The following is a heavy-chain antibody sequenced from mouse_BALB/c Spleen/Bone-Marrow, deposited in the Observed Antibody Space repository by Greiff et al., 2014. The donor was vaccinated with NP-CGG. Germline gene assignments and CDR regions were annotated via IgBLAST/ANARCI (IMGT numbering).Heavy chain of an antibody. CDR1: GFNIKDTY. CDR3: AAYYYGSSQFAY. D-gene: IGHD1-1*01. Sequence: EVQLVESGAELVKPGASVKLSCTASGFNIKDTYMPWVKQRPEQGLEWIGRIDPADGNTKYDPKFQGKATITTDTSSNTSYLQRSRLTSEDTAVYYCAAYYYGSSQFAYWGQGTLVTVSA. CDR2: IDPADGNT. V-gene: IGHV14-3*02. J-gene: IGHJ3*01.